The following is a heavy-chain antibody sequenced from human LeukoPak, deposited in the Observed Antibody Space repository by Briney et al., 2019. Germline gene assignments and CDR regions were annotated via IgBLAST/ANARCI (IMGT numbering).Heavy chain of an antibody. V-gene: IGHV4-34*01. CDR2: INHSGST. CDR3: AREMLDGSGSYFDLYYMDV. Sequence: SETLSLTCAVYGGSFSGYYWSWIRQPPGKGLEWIGEINHSGSTNYNPSLKSRVTISVDTSKNQFSLKLSSVTAADTAVYYCAREMLDGSGSYFDLYYMDVWGKGTTVTISS. J-gene: IGHJ6*03. CDR1: GGSFSGYY. D-gene: IGHD3-10*01.